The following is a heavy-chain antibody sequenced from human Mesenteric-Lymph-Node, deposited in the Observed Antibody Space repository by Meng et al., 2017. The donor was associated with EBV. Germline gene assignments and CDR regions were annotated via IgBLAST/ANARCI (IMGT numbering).Heavy chain of an antibody. CDR1: GGSISGSRQY. V-gene: IGHV4-39*07. D-gene: IGHD3-16*01. Sequence: QLQLQESGPGLVKPSETLSLTCTVSGGSISGSRQYWGWIRQPPGKGLEWIGSVYYSGNTFYNPSLKSRATISVDTSKNQFSLTLTSVTAADTAVYYCVGEKGGFIAPFDPWGQGTLVTVSS. J-gene: IGHJ5*02. CDR2: VYYSGNT. CDR3: VGEKGGFIAPFDP.